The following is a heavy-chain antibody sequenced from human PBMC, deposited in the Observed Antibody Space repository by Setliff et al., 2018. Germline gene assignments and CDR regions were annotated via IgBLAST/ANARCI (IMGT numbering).Heavy chain of an antibody. D-gene: IGHD1-26*01. CDR3: SRDRGGSYQDY. V-gene: IGHV3-7*03. CDR2: IKQDGSET. CDR1: GFTFSDYW. Sequence: GSLRLSCVGSGFTFSDYWMSWVRQAPGKGLEWVAIIKQDGSETVYADSVKGRLTISRDNAKNSLYLQMNSLRGEDTAVYYCSRDRGGSYQDYWGPGTLVTVSS. J-gene: IGHJ4*02.